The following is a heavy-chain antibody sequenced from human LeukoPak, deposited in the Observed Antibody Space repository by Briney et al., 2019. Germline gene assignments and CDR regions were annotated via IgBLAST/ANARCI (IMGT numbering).Heavy chain of an antibody. V-gene: IGHV3-33*06. D-gene: IGHD1-26*01. CDR3: AKDSESGSTPQLLDD. Sequence: PGGSLRLSCAASGFTFSRYGMHWVRQAPGKGLEWVAVIWYDGSNKYYADSVKGRFTISRDNSKNTLYVQMDSLRADDTAVCYRAKDSESGSTPQLLDDWGKGTLVTVSS. CDR1: GFTFSRYG. J-gene: IGHJ4*02. CDR2: IWYDGSNK.